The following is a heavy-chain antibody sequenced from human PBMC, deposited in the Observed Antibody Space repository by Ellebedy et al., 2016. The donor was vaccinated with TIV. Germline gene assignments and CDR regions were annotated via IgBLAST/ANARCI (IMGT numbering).Heavy chain of an antibody. CDR3: ASERTPPLLS. Sequence: GESLKISCAASGFTFSRFWMAWVRQAPGKGLEWVATINQGGSETYYVDSVKGRFTISRDNAKKSLYLQMNSLRVEDTAVYYCASERTPPLLSWGQGTLVTVSS. V-gene: IGHV3-7*01. J-gene: IGHJ5*02. CDR1: GFTFSRFW. CDR2: INQGGSET. D-gene: IGHD2/OR15-2a*01.